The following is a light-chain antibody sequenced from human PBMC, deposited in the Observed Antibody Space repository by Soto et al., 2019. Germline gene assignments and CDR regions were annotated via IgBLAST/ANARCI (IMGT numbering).Light chain of an antibody. CDR1: SSDVGGYNY. CDR3: SSYTSSSTLVV. Sequence: QSALTQPASVSGSPGQSITISCTGTSSDVGGYNYVSWYQQHPGKAPQLMIYDVSNRPSGVSNRFSGSKSGNTASLTISGRQAEDEADYYGSSYTSSSTLVVFGGGTKRTVL. J-gene: IGLJ2*01. V-gene: IGLV2-14*01. CDR2: DVS.